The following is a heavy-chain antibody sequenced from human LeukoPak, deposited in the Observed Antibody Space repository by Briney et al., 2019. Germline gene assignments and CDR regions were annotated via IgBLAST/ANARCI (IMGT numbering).Heavy chain of an antibody. CDR2: INHDGSRT. CDR3: VRDFSSSGDV. D-gene: IGHD6-19*01. V-gene: IGHV3-74*01. CDR1: GFTLSSYW. J-gene: IGHJ3*01. Sequence: GGSLRLSCAASGFTLSSYWMHWVRQAPGKGLVWVSRINHDGSRTGYADSVKGRFTISRDNVKNILYLQMNSLRAEDTALYYCVRDFSSSGDVWGQGTMVTVSS.